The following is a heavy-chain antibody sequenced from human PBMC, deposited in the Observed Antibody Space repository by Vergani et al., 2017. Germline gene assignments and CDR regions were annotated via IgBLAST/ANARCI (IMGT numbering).Heavy chain of an antibody. Sequence: QEQLQQWGAGLLKPSETLSLTCAVYGGSFSGYYWTWIRQPPGKGLEWSGEINHSGSANYNPSLKSRVTISVDTSKNQFSLKLTSVTAADTAVYYCARGGYCNSTSCYPLDYWGQGTLFTVSS. J-gene: IGHJ4*02. CDR1: GGSFSGYY. D-gene: IGHD2-2*01. CDR3: ARGGYCNSTSCYPLDY. CDR2: INHSGSA. V-gene: IGHV4-34*01.